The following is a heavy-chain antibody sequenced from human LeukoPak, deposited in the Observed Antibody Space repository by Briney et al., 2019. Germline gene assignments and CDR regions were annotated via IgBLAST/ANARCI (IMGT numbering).Heavy chain of an antibody. CDR2: IYTSGST. CDR3: ARDIYEVGWEIDLDAFDI. V-gene: IGHV4-4*07. CDR1: GGSISSYY. J-gene: IGHJ3*02. D-gene: IGHD1-26*01. Sequence: PSETLSLTCTVSGGSISSYYWSWIRQPAGKGLEWIGRIYTSGSTNYNPSLKGRVTMSVDTSKNQFSLKPSSVTAADTAVYYCARDIYEVGWEIDLDAFDIWGQGTMVTVSS.